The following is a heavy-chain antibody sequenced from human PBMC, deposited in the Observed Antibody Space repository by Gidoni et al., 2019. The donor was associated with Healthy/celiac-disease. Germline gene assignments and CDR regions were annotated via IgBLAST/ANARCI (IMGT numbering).Heavy chain of an antibody. J-gene: IGHJ3*02. Sequence: QVQLVQSGAEVKKPGASVKVSCKASGYTFTSYAMHWVRQAPGQRLEWMGWINAGNGNTKYSQKFQGRVTITRDTSASTAYMELSSLRSEDTAVYYCARASFAGFGVFDAFDIWGQGTMVTVSS. D-gene: IGHD3-10*01. V-gene: IGHV1-3*01. CDR2: INAGNGNT. CDR1: GYTFTSYA. CDR3: ARASFAGFGVFDAFDI.